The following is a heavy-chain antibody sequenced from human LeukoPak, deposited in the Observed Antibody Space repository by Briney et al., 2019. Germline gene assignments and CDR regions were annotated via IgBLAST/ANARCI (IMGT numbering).Heavy chain of an antibody. CDR1: GYTFTGHY. J-gene: IGHJ3*02. V-gene: IGHV1-2*04. Sequence: GASVKVSCKASGYTFTGHYIHWMRQAPGQGPEWMGSINPNSGGTNYAQKFQGWVSMTRDTSISTAYLELSRLTSDDTAVYYCAKVPLGTGVGFDIWGQGTMVTVSS. CDR2: INPNSGGT. D-gene: IGHD3/OR15-3a*01. CDR3: AKVPLGTGVGFDI.